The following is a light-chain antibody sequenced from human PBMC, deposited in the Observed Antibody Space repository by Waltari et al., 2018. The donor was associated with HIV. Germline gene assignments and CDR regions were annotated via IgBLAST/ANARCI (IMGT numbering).Light chain of an antibody. Sequence: IVMTHSPVTLSVSPAQGVSLSCRGSQSVGIALGWYQQKPGQAPTLVIYSASIRATAIPARFSGSGFGTEFTLTISNLQSEDFAVYFCHQYSRWPLTFAGGTKVEMK. CDR3: HQYSRWPLT. CDR1: QSVGIA. CDR2: SAS. J-gene: IGKJ4*01. V-gene: IGKV3-15*01.